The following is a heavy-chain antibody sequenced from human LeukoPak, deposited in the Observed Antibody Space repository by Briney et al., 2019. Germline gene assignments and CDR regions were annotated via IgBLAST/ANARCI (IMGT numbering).Heavy chain of an antibody. J-gene: IGHJ3*02. CDR2: IYYSGST. Sequence: GSLRLSCAASGFTFSGYDMNWVRQAPGKGLEWIGYIYYSGSTNYNPSLKSRVTISVDTSKNQFSLKLSSVTAADTAVYYCARRYCSGGSCYSAFDIWGQGTMVTVSS. D-gene: IGHD2-15*01. V-gene: IGHV4-59*01. CDR1: GFTFSGYD. CDR3: ARRYCSGGSCYSAFDI.